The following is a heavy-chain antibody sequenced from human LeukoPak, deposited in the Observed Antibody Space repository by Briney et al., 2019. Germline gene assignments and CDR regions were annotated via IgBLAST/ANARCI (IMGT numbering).Heavy chain of an antibody. J-gene: IGHJ3*02. V-gene: IGHV3-48*03. CDR2: ISGSGSTI. CDR1: GFTFSSYE. CDR3: AREGYKVAFDI. Sequence: GGSLRLSCAASGFTFSSYEMNWVRQAPGKGLEWVSYISGSGSTIYYADSVKGRFTVSRDNAKNSLYLQMNSLRAEDTAVYYCAREGYKVAFDIWGQGTMVTVSS. D-gene: IGHD1-14*01.